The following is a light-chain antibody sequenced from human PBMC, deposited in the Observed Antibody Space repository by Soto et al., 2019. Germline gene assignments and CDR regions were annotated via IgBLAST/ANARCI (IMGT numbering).Light chain of an antibody. CDR3: QQYHNWPIT. V-gene: IGKV3-15*01. Sequence: DIVLTQSPGTLSVSPAESVTLSCRASQSVSSNLAWHQQKPGQAPRILMYDASTRATGISARFSGSGSGTEFTLTISSLQSEDFAVYYCQQYHNWPITFGQGTRLEIK. CDR1: QSVSSN. CDR2: DAS. J-gene: IGKJ5*01.